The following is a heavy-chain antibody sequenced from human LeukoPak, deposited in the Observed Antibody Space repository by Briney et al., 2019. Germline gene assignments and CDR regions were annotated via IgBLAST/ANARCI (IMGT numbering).Heavy chain of an antibody. CDR2: ISGSGGST. V-gene: IGHV3-23*01. CDR3: AKQVAGTYRGSVYYGMDV. CDR1: GFTFDDYA. D-gene: IGHD6-19*01. Sequence: GGSLRLSCAASGFTFDDYAMSWVRQAPGKGLEWVSAISGSGGSTYYADSVKGRFTISRDNSKNTLYLQMNSLRAEDTAVYYCAKQVAGTYRGSVYYGMDVWGQGTTVTVSS. J-gene: IGHJ6*02.